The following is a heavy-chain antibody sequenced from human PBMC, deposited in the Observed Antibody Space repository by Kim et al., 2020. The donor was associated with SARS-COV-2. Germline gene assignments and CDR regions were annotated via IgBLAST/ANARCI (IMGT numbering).Heavy chain of an antibody. V-gene: IGHV4-31*03. CDR3: ARVIDRGVGPWFDP. Sequence: SETLSLTCTVSGGSISSGGYYWSWIRQHPGKGLEWIGYIYYSGSTYYNPSLKSRVTISVDTSKNQFSLKLSSVTAADTAVYYCARVIDRGVGPWFDPWGQGTLVTVSS. CDR2: IYYSGST. J-gene: IGHJ5*02. CDR1: GGSISSGGYY. D-gene: IGHD3-10*01.